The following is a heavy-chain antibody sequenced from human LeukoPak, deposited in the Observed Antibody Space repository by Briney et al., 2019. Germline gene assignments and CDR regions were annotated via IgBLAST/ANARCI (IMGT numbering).Heavy chain of an antibody. J-gene: IGHJ4*02. CDR1: GFSLSNYA. CDR2: ISYEGSVK. Sequence: PGGSLRLSCAASGFSLSNYAMQWVRQAPGKGLEWVAVISYEGSVKKYADSVKGRFTISRDNSKNTLYLQMNSLRAEDTAVYYCARLDYYGPGSHFAYWGQGTLVTVSS. D-gene: IGHD3-10*01. CDR3: ARLDYYGPGSHFAY. V-gene: IGHV3-30*04.